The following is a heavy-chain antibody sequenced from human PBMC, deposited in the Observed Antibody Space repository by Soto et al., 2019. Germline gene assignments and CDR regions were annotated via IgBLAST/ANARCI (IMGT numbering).Heavy chain of an antibody. CDR2: INQCGST. D-gene: IGHD3-10*01. Sequence: SETLSLTCAVYGGSFSGYYWSWIRQTPGKGLEWSGVINQCGSTNYNPSLKSRVTISVDTSKNQFSLKLSSVTAADTAVYYCARSFFRPQVYGSGSYYSPERYYYYYMDVWGKGTTVTVSS. V-gene: IGHV4-34*01. J-gene: IGHJ6*03. CDR3: ARSFFRPQVYGSGSYYSPERYYYYYMDV. CDR1: GGSFSGYY.